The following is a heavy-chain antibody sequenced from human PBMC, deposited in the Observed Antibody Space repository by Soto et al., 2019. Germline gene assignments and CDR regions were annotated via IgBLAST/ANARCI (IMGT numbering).Heavy chain of an antibody. CDR2: IYYRGNT. J-gene: IGHJ4*02. CDR1: GDSINSDNYY. CDR3: ARLEGLATISYYFDC. D-gene: IGHD3-9*01. Sequence: QLQLQESGPGLVKPSETLSLTCSVSGDSINSDNYYWGWIRQPPGKGLEWIGSIYYRGNTYYNPSLKSRVTISLDKSKSQFSRKLHSVTAADSAVYFCARLEGLATISYYFDCWRQGTLVTVSS. V-gene: IGHV4-39*01.